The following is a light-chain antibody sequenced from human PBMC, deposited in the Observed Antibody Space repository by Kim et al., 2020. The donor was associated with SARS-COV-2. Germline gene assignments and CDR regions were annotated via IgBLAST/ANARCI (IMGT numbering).Light chain of an antibody. CDR1: SLRSYY. CDR3: NSRDSSGNHVV. CDR2: GKN. Sequence: SSELTQDPALSVALGQTVRITCQGDSLRSYYASWYQQRPGQAPVVVMYGKNNRPSGIPDRFSGSRSGNTASLTITGAQAEDEAEYYCNSRDSSGNHVVFGGGTQLTVL. V-gene: IGLV3-19*01. J-gene: IGLJ2*01.